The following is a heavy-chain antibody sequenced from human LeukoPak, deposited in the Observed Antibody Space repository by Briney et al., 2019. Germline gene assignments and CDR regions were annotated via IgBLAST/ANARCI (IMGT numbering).Heavy chain of an antibody. D-gene: IGHD3-9*01. Sequence: SVKVSCKASGGTFSSYAISWVRQAPGQGLEWMGGIIPIFGTANYAQKFQGRGTITADESTSTAYMELSSLRSEDTAVYYCARGAQLRYFDWLLSPWGQGTLVTVSS. J-gene: IGHJ5*02. CDR2: IIPIFGTA. V-gene: IGHV1-69*01. CDR1: GGTFSSYA. CDR3: ARGAQLRYFDWLLSP.